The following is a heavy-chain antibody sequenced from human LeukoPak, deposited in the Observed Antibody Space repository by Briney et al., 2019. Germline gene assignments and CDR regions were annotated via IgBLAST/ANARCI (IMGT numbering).Heavy chain of an antibody. CDR3: ARAAEGGSGSYLACLDY. D-gene: IGHD3-10*01. CDR2: INWNGDST. J-gene: IGHJ4*02. V-gene: IGHV3-20*04. Sequence: GGSLRLSCAASGFTFHDYGMSWVRHTPGKGLEWVSGINWNGDSTGYADSVKGRFTSSRDNAKNSLHLQMNSLRVEDTAVYYCARAAEGGSGSYLACLDYWGQGTLVTVSS. CDR1: GFTFHDYG.